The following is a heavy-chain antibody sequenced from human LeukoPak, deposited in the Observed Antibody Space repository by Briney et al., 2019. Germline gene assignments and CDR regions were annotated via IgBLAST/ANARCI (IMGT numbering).Heavy chain of an antibody. Sequence: SETLSLTCTVSGDSISSGNYYWTWIRQPTGKGLEWIGRIYTSGNTNYNPSLKSQVTISMDTSKNQFSLNLNSVTAADTAVYYCARDRAGDSFDIWGQGTMVTVSS. V-gene: IGHV4-61*02. CDR2: IYTSGNT. J-gene: IGHJ3*02. CDR1: GDSISSGNYY. D-gene: IGHD7-27*01. CDR3: ARDRAGDSFDI.